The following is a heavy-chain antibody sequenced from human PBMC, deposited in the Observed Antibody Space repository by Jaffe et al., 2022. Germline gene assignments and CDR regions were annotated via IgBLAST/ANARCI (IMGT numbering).Heavy chain of an antibody. V-gene: IGHV3-7*05. CDR2: IKQDGSEK. D-gene: IGHD3-10*01. Sequence: EVQLVESGGGLVQPGGSLRLSCAASGFTFSSSWMSWVRQAPGKGLEWVANIKQDGSEKYYVDSVKGRFTISRDNAKNSLYLQMNSLRAEDTAVYYCARSITMVRGVTHPFDYWGQGTLVTVSS. CDR3: ARSITMVRGVTHPFDY. CDR1: GFTFSSSW. J-gene: IGHJ4*02.